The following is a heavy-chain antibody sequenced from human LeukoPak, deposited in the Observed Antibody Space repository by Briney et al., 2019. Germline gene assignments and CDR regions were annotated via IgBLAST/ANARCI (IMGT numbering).Heavy chain of an antibody. D-gene: IGHD2-2*01. V-gene: IGHV4-34*01. J-gene: IGHJ1*01. Sequence: SETLSLTCAVYGGSFSGYYWSWIRQPPGKGLEWIGEINHSGSTNYNPSLKSRVTISVDTSKNQFSLKLSSVTAADTVVYYCARGPYNIVVVPAAKTTSDYFQHWGQGTLVTVSS. CDR3: ARGPYNIVVVPAAKTTSDYFQH. CDR1: GGSFSGYY. CDR2: INHSGST.